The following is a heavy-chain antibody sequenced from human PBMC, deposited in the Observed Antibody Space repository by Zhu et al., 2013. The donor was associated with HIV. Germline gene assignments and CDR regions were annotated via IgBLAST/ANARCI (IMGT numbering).Heavy chain of an antibody. Sequence: QVQLVQSGAEVKKPGSSVKVSCKASGGTFSSYAISWVRQAPGQGLEWMGGIIPIFGTANYAQKFQGRVTITADKSTSTAYMELSSLRSEDTAVYYCARDRSRLGYYYDSSGYYSDYDAFDIWGQGTMVTVSS. J-gene: IGHJ3*02. D-gene: IGHD3-22*01. V-gene: IGHV1-69*06. CDR3: ARDRSRLGYYYDSSGYYSDYDAFDI. CDR1: GGTFSSYA. CDR2: IIPIFGTA.